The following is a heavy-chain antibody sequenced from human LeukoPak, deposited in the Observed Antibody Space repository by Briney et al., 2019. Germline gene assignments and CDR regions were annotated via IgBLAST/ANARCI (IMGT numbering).Heavy chain of an antibody. CDR3: ARYPYGSGTYYYFEY. V-gene: IGHV3-7*03. CDR2: IKQDGSEK. D-gene: IGHD3-10*01. Sequence: RPGGSLRLSCAASGFTVSRYWMRWVRQAPGKGLEWVANIKQDGSEKYYVDSVKGRFTISRANGKKSLYLQMNSLRAEDTAVYYCARYPYGSGTYYYFEYGGQGTLVTVS. J-gene: IGHJ4*02. CDR1: GFTVSRYW.